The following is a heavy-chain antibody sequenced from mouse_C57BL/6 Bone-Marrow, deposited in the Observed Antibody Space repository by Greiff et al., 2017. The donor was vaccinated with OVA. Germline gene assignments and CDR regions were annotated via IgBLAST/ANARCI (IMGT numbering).Heavy chain of an antibody. D-gene: IGHD4-1*02. CDR2: IDPSDSET. V-gene: IGHV1-52*01. CDR3: HNWDEGVDY. CDR1: GYTFTSYW. J-gene: IGHJ4*01. Sequence: QVQLQQPGAELVRPGSSVKLSCKASGYTFTSYWLHWVKQRPIQGLEWIGNIDPSDSETHYNQKFKDKATLTVDKSSSTAYMQLSSLTSEDSAVYYCHNWDEGVDYWGQGTSVTVSS.